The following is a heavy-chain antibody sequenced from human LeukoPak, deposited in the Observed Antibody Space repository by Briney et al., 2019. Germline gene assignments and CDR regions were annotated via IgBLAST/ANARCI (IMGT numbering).Heavy chain of an antibody. V-gene: IGHV3-23*01. CDR3: AKVTDVVPAAKNAFDI. Sequence: GGSLRLSCAASGFTFSSYAMSWVRQAPGKGLEWVSAISGSGGSTYYADSVKGRFTISRDNSKNTLYLQMNSLRAEDTAVYYCAKVTDVVPAAKNAFDIWGQGTMVTVSS. CDR1: GFTFSSYA. CDR2: ISGSGGST. J-gene: IGHJ3*02. D-gene: IGHD2-2*01.